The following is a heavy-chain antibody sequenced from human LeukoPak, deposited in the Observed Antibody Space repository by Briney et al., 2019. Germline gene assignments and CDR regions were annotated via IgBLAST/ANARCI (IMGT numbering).Heavy chain of an antibody. J-gene: IGHJ3*02. CDR1: GGSISSYY. V-gene: IGHV4-59*01. D-gene: IGHD3-22*01. CDR3: ARANYDLAFDI. CDR2: IYYSGST. Sequence: SETLSLTCTVSGGSISSYYWSWIRQPPGKGLEWTGYIYYSGSTNYNPSLKSRVTISVDTSKNQFSLKLSSVTAADTAVYYCARANYDLAFDIWGQGTMVTVSS.